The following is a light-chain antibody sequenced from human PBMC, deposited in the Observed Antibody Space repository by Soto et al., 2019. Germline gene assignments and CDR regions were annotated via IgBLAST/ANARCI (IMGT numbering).Light chain of an antibody. V-gene: IGKV3-15*01. Sequence: EILLTQSPGTLSVSPGERATRSCRASQSISSNLAWYQQKPGQAPRLLIYGASTRATGIPARFSGSGSGTDFTLTISSLQPEDVATYYCQKYNSASYAFGPGTKVDIK. CDR2: GAS. CDR1: QSISSN. J-gene: IGKJ3*01. CDR3: QKYNSASYA.